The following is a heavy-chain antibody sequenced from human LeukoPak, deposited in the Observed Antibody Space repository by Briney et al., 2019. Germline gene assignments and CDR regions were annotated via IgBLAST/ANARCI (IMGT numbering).Heavy chain of an antibody. J-gene: IGHJ4*02. CDR1: GFTFSGSA. CDR2: IRSKANSYAT. D-gene: IGHD1-7*01. V-gene: IGHV3-73*01. Sequence: GGSLRLSCAASGFTFSGSAMHWVRQASGKGLEWVGRIRSKANSYATAYAASVKGRFTISRDDSNNTAYLQMNSLKTEDTAVYYCTRHGTTGDYWGQGTLVTVSS. CDR3: TRHGTTGDY.